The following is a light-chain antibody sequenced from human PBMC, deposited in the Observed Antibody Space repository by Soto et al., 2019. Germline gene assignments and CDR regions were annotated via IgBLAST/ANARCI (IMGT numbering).Light chain of an antibody. Sequence: IVLTQTPLSLTVTPGQPASISCKSSRGLAHSDGVAYLNWLHQRPGQPPRLLIYKTSNRFSGVPDRFSGSGAGTDFTLKISKVEAEDVRVYYCVEAVRLPHAFGQGTKVDIK. CDR2: KTS. CDR3: VEAVRLPHA. V-gene: IGKV2-24*01. J-gene: IGKJ1*01. CDR1: RGLAHSDGVAY.